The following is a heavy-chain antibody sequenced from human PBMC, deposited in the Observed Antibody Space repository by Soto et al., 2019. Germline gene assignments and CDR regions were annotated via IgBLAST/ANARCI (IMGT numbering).Heavy chain of an antibody. CDR1: GGSFSVYC. V-gene: IGHV4-34*01. D-gene: IGHD3-3*02. CDR3: ARMTPSSISCYYFAS. CDR2: INHSGST. Sequence: SETLSLTCAVYGGSFSVYCWSWIRQPPGKGLEWIGEINHSGSTNYNPSLKSRVTISVGTPKNQFSLNLSSVTAADTAVYYCARMTPSSISCYYFASWGHGALVTVSS. J-gene: IGHJ4*01.